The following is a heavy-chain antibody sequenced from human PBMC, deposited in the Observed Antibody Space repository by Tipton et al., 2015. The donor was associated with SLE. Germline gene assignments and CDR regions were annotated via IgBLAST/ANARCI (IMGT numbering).Heavy chain of an antibody. Sequence: TLSLTCTVSGGSISSHYWSWIRQPPGKGLEWIGYIYYTGSTNYNPSLKSRVTISVDTSKNQFSLKLSSVTAADTAVYYCARGSRDSIYYYYYMDVWGKGTTVTVSS. J-gene: IGHJ6*03. V-gene: IGHV4-59*11. CDR2: IYYTGST. CDR1: GGSISSHY. CDR3: ARGSRDSIYYYYYMDV. D-gene: IGHD2-15*01.